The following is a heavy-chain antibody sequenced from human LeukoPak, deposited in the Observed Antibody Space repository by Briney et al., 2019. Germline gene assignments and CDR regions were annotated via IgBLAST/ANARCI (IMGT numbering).Heavy chain of an antibody. CDR1: GFTFSSYS. V-gene: IGHV3-21*01. D-gene: IGHD2-15*01. CDR2: ISSTSTYM. CDR3: AKNTFCSSSSCQTALDY. J-gene: IGHJ4*02. Sequence: PGGSLRLSCAASGFTFSSYSINWVRQAPAKGLEWVSSISSTSTYMYYADSVKGRFTISRDNAKNSLFLQMNSLRAEDTAVYYCAKNTFCSSSSCQTALDYWGQGTLVTVSS.